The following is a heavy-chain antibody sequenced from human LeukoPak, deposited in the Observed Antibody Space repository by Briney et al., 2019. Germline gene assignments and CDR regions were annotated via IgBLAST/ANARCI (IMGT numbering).Heavy chain of an antibody. D-gene: IGHD4-17*01. V-gene: IGHV3-30*02. J-gene: IGHJ5*02. CDR3: AKDPKPYGDYVGWFDP. CDR2: IRYDGSNK. Sequence: GGSLRLSCAASGFTFSSYGMHWVRQAPGKGLEWSAFIRYDGSNKYYADSVKGRFTISRDNSKNTLYLQMNSLRAEDTAVYYCAKDPKPYGDYVGWFDPWGQGTLVTVSS. CDR1: GFTFSSYG.